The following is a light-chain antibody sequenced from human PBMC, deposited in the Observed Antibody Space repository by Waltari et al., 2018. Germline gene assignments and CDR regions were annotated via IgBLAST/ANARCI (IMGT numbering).Light chain of an antibody. CDR1: QSVLYSSNNKNY. CDR3: QQYYSTPFT. CDR2: WAS. V-gene: IGKV4-1*01. Sequence: DIVMTQSPDSLAVSLGERATINCMPSQSVLYSSNNKNYLAWYQQKPGQPPKLLIYWASTRESGVPDRFSGSGSGTDFTLTISSLQAEDVAVYYCQQYYSTPFTFGPGTKVDIK. J-gene: IGKJ3*01.